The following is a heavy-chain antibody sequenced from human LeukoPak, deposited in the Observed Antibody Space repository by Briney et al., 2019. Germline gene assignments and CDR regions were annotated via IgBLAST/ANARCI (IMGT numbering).Heavy chain of an antibody. CDR1: GFTFTSFA. CDR2: ITGSGITT. Sequence: PGGSLRLSCAASGFTFTSFAMSWVRQAPGKGLEWVPAITGSGITTYYADSVKGRFTISRDNSKNTLYLQVNSLRAEDTAVYYCAKEYSSSSKDAFDIWGQGTMVTVSS. D-gene: IGHD6-6*01. J-gene: IGHJ3*02. CDR3: AKEYSSSSKDAFDI. V-gene: IGHV3-23*01.